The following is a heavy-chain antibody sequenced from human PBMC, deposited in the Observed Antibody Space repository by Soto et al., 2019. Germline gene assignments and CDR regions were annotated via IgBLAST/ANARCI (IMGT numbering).Heavy chain of an antibody. D-gene: IGHD6-19*01. CDR2: IWYDGSNK. CDR3: VRDLGLTLRAVGLLGY. Sequence: PGGSLRLSCAASGFTFSSYGMHWVRQAPGKGLEWVAVIWYDGSNKYYADSVKGRFTISRDNSKNTLYLQMNSLRAEDTAVYYCVRDLGLTLRAVGLLGYCGQRTLVPVSS. J-gene: IGHJ4*02. CDR1: GFTFSSYG. V-gene: IGHV3-33*01.